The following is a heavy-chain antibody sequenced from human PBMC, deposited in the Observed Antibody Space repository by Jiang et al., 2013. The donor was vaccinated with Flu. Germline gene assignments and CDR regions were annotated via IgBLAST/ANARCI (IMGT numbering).Heavy chain of an antibody. CDR2: IYWNDDK. V-gene: IGHV2-5*01. D-gene: IGHD3-9*01. Sequence: KPTQTLTLTCTFSGFSLSTSGVGVGWIRQPPGKALEWLALIYWNDDKRYSPSLKSRLTITKDTSKNQVVLTMTNMDPVDTATYYCAHSQTGFDWLNWFDPGAREPWSPS. CDR1: GFSLSTSGVG. CDR3: AHSQTGFDWLNWFDP. J-gene: IGHJ5*02.